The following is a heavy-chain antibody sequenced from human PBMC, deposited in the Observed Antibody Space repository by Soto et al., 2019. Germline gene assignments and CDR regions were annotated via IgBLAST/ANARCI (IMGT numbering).Heavy chain of an antibody. V-gene: IGHV5-10-1*01. Sequence: GESLKISCKGSGYSFAGYWITWVRQKPGKGLEWMGRIDPSDSQTYYSPSFRGHVTISVTKSITTVFLQWSSLRASDTAMYYCARQIYDSDTGPNFQYYFDSWGQGTMVTVSS. J-gene: IGHJ4*03. D-gene: IGHD3-22*01. CDR2: IDPSDSQT. CDR3: ARQIYDSDTGPNFQYYFDS. CDR1: GYSFAGYW.